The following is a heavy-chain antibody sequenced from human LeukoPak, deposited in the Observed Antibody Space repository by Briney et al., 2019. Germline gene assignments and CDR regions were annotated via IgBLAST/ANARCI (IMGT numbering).Heavy chain of an antibody. V-gene: IGHV4-34*01. Sequence: SETLSLTCAVYGGSLSVYYWSWIRQPPGKGLEWIGEINHSGSTNYNPSLKSRVTISVDTSKNQFSLKLSSVTAADTAVYYCARVGRYFDWLGLYFDYWGQGTLVTVSS. CDR3: ARVGRYFDWLGLYFDY. J-gene: IGHJ4*02. D-gene: IGHD3-9*01. CDR2: INHSGST. CDR1: GGSLSVYY.